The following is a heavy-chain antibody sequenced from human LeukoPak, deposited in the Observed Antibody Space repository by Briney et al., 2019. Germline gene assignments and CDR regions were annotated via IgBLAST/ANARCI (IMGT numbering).Heavy chain of an antibody. CDR2: ISAYNGNT. D-gene: IGHD3-3*01. Sequence: GASVKVSCKASGYTFTSYGISWVRQAPGQGLEWMGWISAYNGNTNYAQKLQGRVTMTTDTSTSTAYMELRSLRSDDTAVYYCARITRWLLYDNWFDPWGQGTLVTVSS. CDR1: GYTFTSYG. CDR3: ARITRWLLYDNWFDP. V-gene: IGHV1-18*01. J-gene: IGHJ5*02.